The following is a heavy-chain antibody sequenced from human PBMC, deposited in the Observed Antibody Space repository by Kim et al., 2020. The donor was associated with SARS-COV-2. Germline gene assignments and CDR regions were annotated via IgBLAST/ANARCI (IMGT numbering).Heavy chain of an antibody. CDR3: ARVDTAMVSYYYYYGMDV. D-gene: IGHD5-18*01. V-gene: IGHV7-4-1*02. Sequence: ASVKVSCKASVYTFTSYAMNWVRQAPGQGLEWMGWINTNTGNPTYAQGFTGRFVFSLDTSVSTAYLQISSLKAEDTAVYYCARVDTAMVSYYYYYGMDVWGQGTTVTVSS. CDR1: VYTFTSYA. J-gene: IGHJ6*02. CDR2: INTNTGNP.